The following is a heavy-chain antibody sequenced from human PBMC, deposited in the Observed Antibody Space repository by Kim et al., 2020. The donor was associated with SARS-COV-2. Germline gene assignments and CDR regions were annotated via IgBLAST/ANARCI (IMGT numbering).Heavy chain of an antibody. CDR3: ARVSRNDFWRGYSTYYFDY. Sequence: SVKVSCKASGCTFSSYAISWVRQAPGQGLEWMGGIIPIFGTANYAQKFQGRVTITADESTSTAYMELSSLRSEDTAVYYCARVSRNDFWRGYSTYYFDYWGQGTLVTVSS. J-gene: IGHJ4*02. V-gene: IGHV1-69*13. D-gene: IGHD3-3*01. CDR2: IIPIFGTA. CDR1: GCTFSSYA.